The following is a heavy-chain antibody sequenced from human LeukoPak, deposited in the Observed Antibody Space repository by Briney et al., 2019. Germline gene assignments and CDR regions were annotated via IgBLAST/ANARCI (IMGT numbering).Heavy chain of an antibody. CDR2: INPSGGST. D-gene: IGHD3-3*01. V-gene: IGHV1-46*01. CDR3: ARGGRGYDFWSGYSNFDY. J-gene: IGHJ4*02. CDR1: GYTFTSYY. Sequence: EASVKVSCKASGYTFTSYYMHWVRQAPGQGLEWMGIINPSGGSTSYAQKFQGRVTMTRDTSTSTVYMELSSLRSEDTAVYYCARGGRGYDFWSGYSNFDYWGQGTLVTVSS.